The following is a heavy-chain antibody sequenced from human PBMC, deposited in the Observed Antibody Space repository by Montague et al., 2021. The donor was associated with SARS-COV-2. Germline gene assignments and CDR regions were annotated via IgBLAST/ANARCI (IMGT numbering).Heavy chain of an antibody. CDR2: ITQDESEK. D-gene: IGHD4-23*01. J-gene: IGHJ5*01. Sequence: SLRLSCAASGFTFSNYLMTWVRQAPGKGLEWVANITQDESEKYYVDSVEGRVAISRDNAKNSLYLQMNSLRFEDTAVYYCTRGPRGNNGGKSDSWGQGTLVTVSS. CDR1: GFTFSNYL. V-gene: IGHV3-7*01. CDR3: TRGPRGNNGGKSDS.